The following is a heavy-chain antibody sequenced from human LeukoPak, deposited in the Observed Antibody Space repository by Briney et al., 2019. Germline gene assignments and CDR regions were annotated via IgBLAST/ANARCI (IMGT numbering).Heavy chain of an antibody. CDR3: ARELGSSWPNWFDP. J-gene: IGHJ5*02. CDR1: GGSISSYY. D-gene: IGHD6-13*01. CDR2: IYYSGST. V-gene: IGHV4-59*01. Sequence: SETLSLTCTVSGGSISSYYWSWIRQPPGKGLEWIGYIYYSGSTNYNPSLKSRVTISVDTSKNQSSLKLSSVTAADTAVYYCARELGSSWPNWFDPWGQGTLVTVSS.